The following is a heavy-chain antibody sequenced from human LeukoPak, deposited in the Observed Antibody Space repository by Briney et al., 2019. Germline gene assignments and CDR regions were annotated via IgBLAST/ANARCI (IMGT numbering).Heavy chain of an antibody. V-gene: IGHV3-48*04. D-gene: IGHD1-7*01. CDR2: ISSSSSTI. J-gene: IGHJ6*03. CDR1: GFTFSSYS. CDR3: ARGSENWNYILDYYYYMDV. Sequence: PGGSLRLSCAASGFTFSSYSMNWVRQAPGKGLEWVSYISSSSSTIYYADSVRGRFTISRDNAKNSLYLQMNSLRAEDTAVYYCARGSENWNYILDYYYYMDVWGKGTTVTVSS.